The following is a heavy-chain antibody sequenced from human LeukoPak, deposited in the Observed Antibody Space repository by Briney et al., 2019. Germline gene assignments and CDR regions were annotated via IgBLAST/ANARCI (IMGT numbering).Heavy chain of an antibody. CDR3: AKEGPYYDFWSGPITLDY. CDR1: GFTFSSYA. CDR2: ISGSGGST. V-gene: IGHV3-23*01. D-gene: IGHD3-3*01. J-gene: IGHJ4*02. Sequence: PGGSLRLSCAASGFTFSSYAMSWVRQAPGKGLEWVSAISGSGGSTYYADSVKGRFTISRDNSKNTLYLQMNSPRAEDTAVYYCAKEGPYYDFWSGPITLDYWGQGTLVTVSS.